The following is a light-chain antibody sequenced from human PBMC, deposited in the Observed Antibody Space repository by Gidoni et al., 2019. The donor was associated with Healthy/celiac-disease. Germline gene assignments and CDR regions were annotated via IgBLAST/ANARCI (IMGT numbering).Light chain of an antibody. CDR2: DAS. V-gene: IGKV3-11*01. CDR1: QSVSSY. J-gene: IGKJ1*01. Sequence: EIVLTKSPATLSLSPGEGATLSCRASQSVSSYLAWYQPKPGQAPRILIYDASNRATGIPARFTGSGSWTDFTLTISSLAPEDFAVYYCQQRSNWPPTFGQXTKVEIK. CDR3: QQRSNWPPT.